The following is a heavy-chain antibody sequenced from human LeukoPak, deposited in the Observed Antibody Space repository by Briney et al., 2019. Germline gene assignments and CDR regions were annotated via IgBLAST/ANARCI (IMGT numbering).Heavy chain of an antibody. CDR1: GFTFGNHA. V-gene: IGHV3-23*01. CDR3: AKQLGYCSDGSCYFPY. CDR2: ISNNGGYT. D-gene: IGHD2-15*01. Sequence: PGGSLRLSCAASGFTFGNHAMSWVRQAPGKGLEWVSAISNNGGYTYYADSVQGRFTISRDNSKSTLCLQMNSLRAEDTAVYYCAKQLGYCSDGSCYFPYWGQGTLVTVSS. J-gene: IGHJ4*02.